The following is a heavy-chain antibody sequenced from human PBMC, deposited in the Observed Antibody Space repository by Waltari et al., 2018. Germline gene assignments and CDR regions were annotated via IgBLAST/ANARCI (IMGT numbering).Heavy chain of an antibody. V-gene: IGHV3-7*01. J-gene: IGHJ4*02. Sequence: EVQLVASGGGLVQPGGSLRLPCSAYGFTFISYWMSWVRQAPGKGREWVANIKQDGSEKYYVDSVKGRFTISRDNAKNSLYLQRNSLRAEDTAVYYCASRSGWGQGTLVTVSS. CDR3: ASRSG. D-gene: IGHD6-19*01. CDR1: GFTFISYW. CDR2: IKQDGSEK.